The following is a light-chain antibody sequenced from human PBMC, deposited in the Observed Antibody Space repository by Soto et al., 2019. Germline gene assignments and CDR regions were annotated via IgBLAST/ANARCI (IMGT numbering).Light chain of an antibody. V-gene: IGKV3-20*01. CDR1: QSVSSSY. J-gene: IGKJ5*01. Sequence: EIVLPQPPGALSSSPGERATLSCRASQSVSSSYLAWYQQKAGQAPXLXXYGASSRATGIPDRFSGIEGATDYTLTTRGLEPDDFLLYYGQQYGSSPRITFGQGTLLDIK. CDR2: GAS. CDR3: QQYGSSPRIT.